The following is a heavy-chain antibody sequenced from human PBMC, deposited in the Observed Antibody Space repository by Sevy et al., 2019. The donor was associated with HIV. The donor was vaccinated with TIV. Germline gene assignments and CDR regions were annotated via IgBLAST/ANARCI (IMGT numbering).Heavy chain of an antibody. V-gene: IGHV4-39*01. Sequence: SETLSLTCTVSDGSISSSSYYWGWIRQPPGKGLEWIGSIYYSGSTYYNPSLKSRVTISVDTSKNQFSLKLSSVTAADTAVYYCARPVGATDGMDVWGQGTTVTVSS. CDR2: IYYSGST. J-gene: IGHJ6*02. CDR3: ARPVGATDGMDV. D-gene: IGHD1-26*01. CDR1: DGSISSSSYY.